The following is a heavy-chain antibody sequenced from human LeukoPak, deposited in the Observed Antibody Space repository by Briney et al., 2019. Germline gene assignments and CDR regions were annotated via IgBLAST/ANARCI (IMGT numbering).Heavy chain of an antibody. D-gene: IGHD2-2*01. CDR3: ARDGEGYCSSTSCYYYYYYGMDV. J-gene: IGHJ6*02. CDR1: GFTFSSYS. Sequence: GGSLRLSCAASGFTFSSYSMNWVRQAPGKGLGWVSSISSSSSYIYYADSVKGRFTISRDNAKNSLYLQMNSLRAEDTAVYYCARDGEGYCSSTSCYYYYYYGMDVWGQGTTVTVSS. CDR2: ISSSSSYI. V-gene: IGHV3-21*01.